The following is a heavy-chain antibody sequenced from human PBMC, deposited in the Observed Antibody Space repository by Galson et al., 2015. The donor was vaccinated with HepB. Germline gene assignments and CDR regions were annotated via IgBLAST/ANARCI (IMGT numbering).Heavy chain of an antibody. V-gene: IGHV1-18*01. CDR2: ISDYSGNT. CDR3: ARGGYNHDYFDY. D-gene: IGHD5-24*01. Sequence: SVKVSCKASGYTFTNFGISWVRQAPGQGLEWMGWISDYSGNTNYTQRLQGRVSMTTDRSTSTAYMELKSLKSDDTAVYYCARGGYNHDYFDYWGQGTLVTVSS. CDR1: GYTFTNFG. J-gene: IGHJ4*02.